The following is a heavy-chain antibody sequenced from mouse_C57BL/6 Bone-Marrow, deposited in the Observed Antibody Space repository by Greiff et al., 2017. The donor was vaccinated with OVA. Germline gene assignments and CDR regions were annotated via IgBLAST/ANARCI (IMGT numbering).Heavy chain of an antibody. V-gene: IGHV7-3*01. D-gene: IGHD2-5*01. Sequence: EVKLMESGGGLVQPGGSLSLSCAASGFTFTDYYMSWVRQPPGKALEWLGFIRNKANGYTTEYSASVKGRFTISRDNSQSILYLQMNALRAEDSATYYCARSVYSNYPFDYWGQGTTLTVSS. CDR1: GFTFTDYY. CDR3: ARSVYSNYPFDY. CDR2: IRNKANGYTT. J-gene: IGHJ2*01.